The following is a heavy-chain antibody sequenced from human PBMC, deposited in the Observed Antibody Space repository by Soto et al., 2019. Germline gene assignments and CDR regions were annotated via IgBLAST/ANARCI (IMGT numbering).Heavy chain of an antibody. CDR1: GGSISSYY. CDR2: INHSGST. D-gene: IGHD3-3*01. Sequence: SETLSLTCTASGGSISSYYWSWIRQPTGKGLEWIGEINHSGSTNYNPSLKSRVTISVDTSKNQFSLKLSSVTAADTAVYYCARGSPYYDFWSGYYAVWFDPWGQGTLVTVSS. CDR3: ARGSPYYDFWSGYYAVWFDP. J-gene: IGHJ5*02. V-gene: IGHV4-34*01.